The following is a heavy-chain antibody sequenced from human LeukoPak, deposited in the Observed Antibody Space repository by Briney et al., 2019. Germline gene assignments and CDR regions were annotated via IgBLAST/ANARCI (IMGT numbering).Heavy chain of an antibody. CDR1: GYTFTNYW. J-gene: IGHJ4*02. CDR3: ARRWYFGSEKYYAFDY. CDR2: ICPGDSDT. D-gene: IGHD3-10*01. V-gene: IGHV5-51*01. Sequence: GESLKISCQASGYTFTNYWIGWVRQMPGKGLEWMGIICPGDSDTRYSPSFQGQVTISADKSISAAYLQWNSLKASDTAMYYCARRWYFGSEKYYAFDYWGQGTLVTVSS.